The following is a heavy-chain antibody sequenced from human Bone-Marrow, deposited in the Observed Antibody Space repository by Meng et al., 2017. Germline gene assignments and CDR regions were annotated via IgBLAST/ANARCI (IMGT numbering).Heavy chain of an antibody. Sequence: QVQLQESGPGLVKPSETLSLTCTVSGASITSYYWSWIRQPPGKGLEWIGFIYYSGSTNYSPSLASRVTISLDTSKNQFSLKLRSVTAADTAVYYCASPHRGYWGQGTLVTVSS. D-gene: IGHD5-24*01. CDR3: ASPHRGY. CDR1: GASITSYY. CDR2: IYYSGST. V-gene: IGHV4-59*08. J-gene: IGHJ4*02.